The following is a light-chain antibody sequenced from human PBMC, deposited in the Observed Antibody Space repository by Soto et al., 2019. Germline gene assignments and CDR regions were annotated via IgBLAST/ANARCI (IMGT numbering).Light chain of an antibody. CDR2: GAS. CDR1: RHVYINA. Sequence: VVLTQSPATLSLSPGERATLSCRASRHVYINALGWYQQKPGRTPTLLIYGASTRATDVPDRFSATGSGTDFSLTLRRVEAEESAVYYCQQYGASPFTFGPGTRLEI. J-gene: IGKJ3*01. V-gene: IGKV3-20*01. CDR3: QQYGASPFT.